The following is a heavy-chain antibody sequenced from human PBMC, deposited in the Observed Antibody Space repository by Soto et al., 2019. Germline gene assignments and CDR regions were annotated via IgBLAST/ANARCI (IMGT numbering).Heavy chain of an antibody. J-gene: IGHJ4*02. D-gene: IGHD2-2*01. V-gene: IGHV4-61*08. Sequence: SETLSLTCAVSGGSISSGGYSWSWIRQSPGKGLEWIGYIYYSGSTNYNPSLKSRVSISIDMSKNQFSLKLKSVTAADTAVYYCARGTRTSHPRWYFDYWGQGTLVTVSS. CDR2: IYYSGST. CDR1: GGSISSGGYS. CDR3: ARGTRTSHPRWYFDY.